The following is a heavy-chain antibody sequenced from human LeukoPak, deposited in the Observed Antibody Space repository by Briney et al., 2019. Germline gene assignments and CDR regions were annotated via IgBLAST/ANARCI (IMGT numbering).Heavy chain of an antibody. D-gene: IGHD6-13*01. J-gene: IGHJ4*02. CDR2: IRYDGSNK. V-gene: IGHV3-30*02. Sequence: PGGSLRLSCAASGFTFSSYGMHWVRQAPGKGLEWVAFIRYDGSNKYYADSVKGRFTISRDNSENTLFLQMNSLRAEDTAVYYCARANSSSWHNFNYWGQGTLVTVSS. CDR3: ARANSSSWHNFNY. CDR1: GFTFSSYG.